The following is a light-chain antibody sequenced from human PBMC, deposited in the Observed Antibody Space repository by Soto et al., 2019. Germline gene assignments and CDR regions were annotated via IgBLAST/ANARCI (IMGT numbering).Light chain of an antibody. V-gene: IGKV3-11*01. J-gene: IGKJ4*01. CDR1: PSVSNS. CDR2: DAS. CDR3: QQRNQWPPVT. Sequence: ESVLTQSPATLSLSPGERATLSCRASPSVSNSLAWYQHKPGQAPRLLIYDASNKATGVPTRFSGSGSGTDFTLTISSREPEDFAVYYCQQRNQWPPVTFGGGTRVEIK.